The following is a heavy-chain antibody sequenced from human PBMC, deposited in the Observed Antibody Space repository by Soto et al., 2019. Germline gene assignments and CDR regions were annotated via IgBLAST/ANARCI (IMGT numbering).Heavy chain of an antibody. CDR1: GYTFTGYY. CDR2: INPNSGGT. Sequence: ASVKVSCKASGYTFTGYYMHWVRQAPGQGLEWMGWINPNSGGTNYAQKFQGRVTMTRDTSISTAYMELSRLRSDDTAVYYCARGLDDSGYDPLAENYYYYGMDVWGKGTTVTVS. V-gene: IGHV1-2*02. CDR3: ARGLDDSGYDPLAENYYYYGMDV. J-gene: IGHJ6*04. D-gene: IGHD5-12*01.